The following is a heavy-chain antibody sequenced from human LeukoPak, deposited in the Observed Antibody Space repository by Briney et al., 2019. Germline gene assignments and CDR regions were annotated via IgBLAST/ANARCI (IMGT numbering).Heavy chain of an antibody. V-gene: IGHV7-4-1*02. Sequence: ASVKVSCKASGYTFTSYAVNWVRQAPGQGLGLMGWINTNTGNPTYAQGFTGRFVFSLDTSVSTAYLQISSLKADDTAVYYCARDHGSQRHWFDPWGQGTLVTVSS. D-gene: IGHD1-26*01. CDR3: ARDHGSQRHWFDP. CDR2: INTNTGNP. CDR1: GYTFTSYA. J-gene: IGHJ5*02.